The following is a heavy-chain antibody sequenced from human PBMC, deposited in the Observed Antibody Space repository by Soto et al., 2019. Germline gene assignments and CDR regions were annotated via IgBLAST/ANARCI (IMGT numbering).Heavy chain of an antibody. CDR1: GFSFSTYA. CDR3: ANPQPTPHDHLAHGLDV. Sequence: EEQLLESGGGLVQPGGSLRLSCAASGFSFSTYAISWVRQAPGKGLEWVSTISGSGDRTYQADSVKGRITISRDNSHNTLYLQIDSLRVEDTAVYYCANPQPTPHDHLAHGLDVWGQGTTVAVSS. D-gene: IGHD2-15*01. CDR2: ISGSGDRT. J-gene: IGHJ6*02. V-gene: IGHV3-23*01.